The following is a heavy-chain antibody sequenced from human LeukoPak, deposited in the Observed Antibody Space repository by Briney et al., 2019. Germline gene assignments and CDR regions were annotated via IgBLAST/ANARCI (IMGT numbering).Heavy chain of an antibody. V-gene: IGHV4-34*01. J-gene: IGHJ2*01. CDR3: ARGRSPSRYXDL. CDR1: GGSFSGYY. Sequence: SETLSLTCAVYGGSFSGYYWSWIRQPPGKGLEWIGEINHSGSTNYNPSLKSRVTISVDTSKNQFSLKLSSVTAADTAVYYCARGRSPSRYXDLWGRGTLXTV. CDR2: INHSGST.